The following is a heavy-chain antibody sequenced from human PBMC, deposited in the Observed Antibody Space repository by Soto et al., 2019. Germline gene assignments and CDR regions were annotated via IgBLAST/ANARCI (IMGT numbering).Heavy chain of an antibody. Sequence: KPSETLSLTCTVSGGSISSYYLSWIRQPPGKGLEWIGYIYYSGSTNYNPSLKSRVTISVDTSKNQFSLKLSSVTAADTAVYYCARVVKSGSSWYGWDYYYYGMDVWGQGTTVTVYS. CDR1: GGSISSYY. CDR2: IYYSGST. CDR3: ARVVKSGSSWYGWDYYYYGMDV. J-gene: IGHJ6*02. V-gene: IGHV4-59*01. D-gene: IGHD6-13*01.